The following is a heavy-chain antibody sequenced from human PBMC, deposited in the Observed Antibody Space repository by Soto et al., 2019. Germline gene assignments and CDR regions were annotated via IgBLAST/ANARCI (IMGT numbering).Heavy chain of an antibody. CDR1: NDSISPYY. Sequence: QVQPQESGPGLVKPSETLSLTCTVSNDSISPYYWSWIRQPPGKGLEWIGFIYYSGSTTYNPSLKGRVTISVATAKNPLSLHLTSVTAAYTAILYCGRHCPPLHSGGHYLGLWGQGTLVTVSA. J-gene: IGHJ4*02. V-gene: IGHV4-59*08. D-gene: IGHD3-10*01. CDR3: GRHCPPLHSGGHYLGL. CDR2: IYYSGST.